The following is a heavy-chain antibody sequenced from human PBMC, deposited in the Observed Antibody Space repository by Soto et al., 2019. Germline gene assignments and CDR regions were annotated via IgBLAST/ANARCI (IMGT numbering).Heavy chain of an antibody. CDR3: AKGPPEGAQPAGFDY. CDR2: ISYDGSNK. CDR1: GFTFSSYG. D-gene: IGHD1-26*01. V-gene: IGHV3-30*18. Sequence: QVQLVESGGGVVQPGRSLRLSCAASGFTFSSYGMHWVRQAPGKGLEWVAVISYDGSNKYYADSLKGRFTISRDNSKNTLYLQMNSLRVEDTALYYCAKGPPEGAQPAGFDYWGQGTLVTVS. J-gene: IGHJ4*02.